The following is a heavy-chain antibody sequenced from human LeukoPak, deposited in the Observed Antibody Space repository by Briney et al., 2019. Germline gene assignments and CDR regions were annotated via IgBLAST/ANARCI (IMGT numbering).Heavy chain of an antibody. V-gene: IGHV3-30*02. CDR1: GFTFSSYG. CDR3: AKGVDYGYYGPYHYYTDV. D-gene: IGHD4-17*01. CDR2: IRYDGSNK. J-gene: IGHJ6*03. Sequence: GGSLRLSCAASGFTFSSYGMHWVRQAPGKGLEWVAFIRYDGSNKYYADSVKGRFTISRDNSKNTLYLQMNSLRAEDTAVYYCAKGVDYGYYGPYHYYTDVWGKGTTVTISS.